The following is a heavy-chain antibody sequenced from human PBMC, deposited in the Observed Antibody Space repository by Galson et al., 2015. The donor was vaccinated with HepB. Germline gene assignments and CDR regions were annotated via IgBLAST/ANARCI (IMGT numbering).Heavy chain of an antibody. CDR2: IYYSGST. CDR3: VRTPYFEWLFLFDY. Sequence: SESLSLTCTVSGGSISSSYWSWIRQPPGKGLEWIGYIYYSGSTNYNPSLKSRVTISVDTSKNQFSLKLSSVTASDTAVYYCVRTPYFEWLFLFDYWGQGTLVTVSS. V-gene: IGHV4-59*01. D-gene: IGHD3-9*01. J-gene: IGHJ4*02. CDR1: GGSISSSY.